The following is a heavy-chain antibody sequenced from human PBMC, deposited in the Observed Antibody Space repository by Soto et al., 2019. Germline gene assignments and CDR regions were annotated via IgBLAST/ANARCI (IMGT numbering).Heavy chain of an antibody. D-gene: IGHD2-15*01. Sequence: GESLKISCKGSGFSFTNHWIGWVRQMSGKGLEWMGFVYPSDSDTRYNPSFEGQVIISADKSIGTAYLQWSSLKASDSAIYFCARHRPYSSPFYFDYWGQGTLVTVSS. CDR3: ARHRPYSSPFYFDY. CDR2: VYPSDSDT. CDR1: GFSFTNHW. J-gene: IGHJ4*02. V-gene: IGHV5-51*01.